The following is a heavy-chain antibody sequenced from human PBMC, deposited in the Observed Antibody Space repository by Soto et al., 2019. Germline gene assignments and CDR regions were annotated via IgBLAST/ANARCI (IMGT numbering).Heavy chain of an antibody. CDR3: ARREYYDILTGYEQTDWYFDL. J-gene: IGHJ2*01. Sequence: SETLSLTCTVSGGSISSSSYYWGWIRQPPGKGLEWIGSIYYSGSTYYNPSLKSRVTISVDTSKNQFSLKLSSVTAADTAVYYCARREYYDILTGYEQTDWYFDLWGRGTLVTVSS. CDR1: GGSISSSSYY. V-gene: IGHV4-39*01. D-gene: IGHD3-9*01. CDR2: IYYSGST.